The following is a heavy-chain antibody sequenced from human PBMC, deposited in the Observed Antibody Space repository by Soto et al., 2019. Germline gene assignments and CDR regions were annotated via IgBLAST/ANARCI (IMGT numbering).Heavy chain of an antibody. Sequence: QSQTLSLTCAISGDSVSSNSAAWNWIRQSPSRGLEWLGRTHYRSKWYNDYAVSVKSRITINPDTSKNQFSLQLNSVTPEDTAVYYCASTLGYSSGWYFDYWGQGTLVTVSS. J-gene: IGHJ4*02. V-gene: IGHV6-1*01. CDR3: ASTLGYSSGWYFDY. CDR1: GDSVSSNSAA. D-gene: IGHD6-19*01. CDR2: THYRSKWYN.